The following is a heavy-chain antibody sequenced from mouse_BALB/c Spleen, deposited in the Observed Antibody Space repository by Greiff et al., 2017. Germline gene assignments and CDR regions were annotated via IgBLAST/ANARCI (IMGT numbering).Heavy chain of an antibody. J-gene: IGHJ2*01. V-gene: IGHV5-12-1*01. CDR3: ARHRAGNYFDY. Sequence: DVHLVESGGGLVKPGGSLKLSCAASGFAFSSYDMSWVRQTPEKRLEWVAYISSGGGSTYYPDTVKGRFTISRDNAKNTLYLQMSSLKSEDTAMYYCARHRAGNYFDYWGQGTTLTVSS. CDR1: GFAFSSYD. D-gene: IGHD3-1*01. CDR2: ISSGGGST.